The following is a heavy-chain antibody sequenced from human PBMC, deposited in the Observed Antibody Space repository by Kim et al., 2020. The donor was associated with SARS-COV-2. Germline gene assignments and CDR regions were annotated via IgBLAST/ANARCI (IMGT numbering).Heavy chain of an antibody. CDR3: AAADWLDP. D-gene: IGHD6-13*01. Sequence: RGSRPCNADSVKGRFTISRDNSESTMYLQVDSVGAEDTAVYYCAAADWLDPWGQGTLVTVSS. J-gene: IGHJ5*02. V-gene: IGHV3-23*01. CDR2: RGSRP.